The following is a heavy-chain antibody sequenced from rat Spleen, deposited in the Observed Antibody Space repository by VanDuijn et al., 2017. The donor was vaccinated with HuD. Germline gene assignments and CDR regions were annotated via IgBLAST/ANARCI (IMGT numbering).Heavy chain of an antibody. Sequence: EVQLVESDGALVQPGRSLKLSCAASGFTFSDYYMAWVRQAPTKGLEWVATISSDGTTAHYRDSVKGRFTISRDSAKSTLYLQMDRLRSEDTATYYCARHEPNWFAYWGQGTLVTVSS. J-gene: IGHJ3*01. V-gene: IGHV5-29*01. CDR2: ISSDGTTA. CDR1: GFTFSDYY. CDR3: ARHEPNWFAY.